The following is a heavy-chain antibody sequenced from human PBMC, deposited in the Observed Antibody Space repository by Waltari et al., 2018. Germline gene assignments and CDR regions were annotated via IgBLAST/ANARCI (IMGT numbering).Heavy chain of an antibody. V-gene: IGHV4-34*01. CDR3: ARGVAAAGTRRYFDY. CDR1: GGSFSGYY. J-gene: IGHJ4*02. CDR2: INHSGST. Sequence: QVQLQQWGAGLLKPSETLSLTCAVYGGSFSGYYWSWIRQPPGKGLDWIGEINHSGSTNYNPSLKSRVTISVDTSKNQFSLKLSSVTAADTAVYYCARGVAAAGTRRYFDYWGQGTLVTVSS. D-gene: IGHD6-13*01.